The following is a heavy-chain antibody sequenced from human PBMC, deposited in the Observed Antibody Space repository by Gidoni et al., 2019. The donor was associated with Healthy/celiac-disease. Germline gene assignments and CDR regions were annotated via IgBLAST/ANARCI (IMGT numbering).Heavy chain of an antibody. J-gene: IGHJ3*02. CDR1: GFTFSSYA. D-gene: IGHD6-19*01. V-gene: IGHV3-23*01. Sequence: AASGFTFSSYAMSWVRQAPGKVLELVSAISGSGGSTYYADSVKGRFTSSRDNSKNTLYLQMNSLRAEDTAVYYCAKSSGWFSGDAFDIWGQGTMVTVSS. CDR3: AKSSGWFSGDAFDI. CDR2: ISGSGGST.